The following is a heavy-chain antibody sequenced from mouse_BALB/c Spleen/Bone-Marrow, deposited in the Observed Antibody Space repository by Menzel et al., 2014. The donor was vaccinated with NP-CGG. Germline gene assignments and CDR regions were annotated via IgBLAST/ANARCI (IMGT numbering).Heavy chain of an antibody. CDR2: INPSNGRT. CDR3: TSPQLGRDY. D-gene: IGHD4-1*02. V-gene: IGHV1S81*02. J-gene: IGHJ2*01. Sequence: VQLQQSGAERVKPGASVKLSCKASGYTFTSYWMYWVKQRPGQGLEWIGEINPSNGRTDYNEKFKTKATLTVDSSSSTAYMRLSSLTSEDSAVYYCTSPQLGRDYWGQGTTLTVSS. CDR1: GYTFTSYW.